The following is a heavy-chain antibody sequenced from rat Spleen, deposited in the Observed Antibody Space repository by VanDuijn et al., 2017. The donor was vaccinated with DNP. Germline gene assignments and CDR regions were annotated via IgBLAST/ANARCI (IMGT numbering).Heavy chain of an antibody. V-gene: IGHV6-6*01. CDR1: GFTFNTAW. D-gene: IGHD1-4*01. CDR3: AWPGD. CDR2: IKAKSNNYAT. Sequence: EVQVLESGGGLVRPGSSLKLSCATSGFTFNTAWLYWYRQFPDKRLEWVARIKAKSNNYATDYTNPVKGRFTISRDDSKSSVYLQMNNLKEEDTAVYYCAWPGDWGQGTLVTVSS. J-gene: IGHJ3*01.